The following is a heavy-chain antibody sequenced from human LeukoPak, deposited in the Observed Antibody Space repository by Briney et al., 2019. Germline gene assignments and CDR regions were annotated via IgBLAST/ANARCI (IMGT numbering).Heavy chain of an antibody. V-gene: IGHV3-9*03. J-gene: IGHJ4*02. D-gene: IGHD3-10*01. Sequence: GGSLRLSCAASGFTFDDYAMHWVRQAPGKGLEWVSGISWNSGSIGYADSVKGRFTISRDNAKNSLYLQMNSLRAEDMALYYCAKDLGSGLAYYFDYWGQGTLVTVSS. CDR3: AKDLGSGLAYYFDY. CDR2: ISWNSGSI. CDR1: GFTFDDYA.